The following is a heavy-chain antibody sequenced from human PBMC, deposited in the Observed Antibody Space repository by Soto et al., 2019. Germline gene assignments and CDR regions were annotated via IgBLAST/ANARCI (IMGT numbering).Heavy chain of an antibody. CDR2: ISVYSGHT. V-gene: IGHV1-18*01. CDR1: GYTFNTFG. Sequence: QVQLVQSGAEVKKPGASVQVSCTASGYTFNTFGISWVRQAPGQGLEWMGWISVYSGHTDFAQKLQDRVTLTTDTSTSTAYMDLRDLRSDDTAVYYCARELIRYDILTASNFYALDVWGPGTTVTVS. CDR3: ARELIRYDILTASNFYALDV. D-gene: IGHD3-9*01. J-gene: IGHJ6*02.